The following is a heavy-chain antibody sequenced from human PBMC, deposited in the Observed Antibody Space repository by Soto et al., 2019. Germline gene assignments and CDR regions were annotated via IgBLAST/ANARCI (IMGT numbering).Heavy chain of an antibody. Sequence: GGSLRLSCAASGFTFSSYSMNWVRQAPGKGLEWVSYISSSSSTIYYADSVKGRFTISRDNAKNSLYLQMNSLREEDTAVYYCARDREIFGVAIGRRVGDYYYGMDVWGQGTTVTVSS. CDR3: ARDREIFGVAIGRRVGDYYYGMDV. D-gene: IGHD3-3*01. CDR1: GFTFSSYS. CDR2: ISSSSSTI. V-gene: IGHV3-48*02. J-gene: IGHJ6*02.